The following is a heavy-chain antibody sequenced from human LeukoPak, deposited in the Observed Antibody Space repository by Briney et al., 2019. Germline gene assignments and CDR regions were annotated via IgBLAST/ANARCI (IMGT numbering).Heavy chain of an antibody. CDR2: IYYSGST. Sequence: SATVSLICTVSGGSISSTSYYWGWIRQPPGKGLDWIGNIYYSGSTYYNPSLQSRVIISVDTSKNQFSLKLSSVTAADTAVYYCARLPYSTYYDHLTGYHWGQGTLVTVSS. J-gene: IGHJ4*02. CDR1: GGSISSTSYY. V-gene: IGHV4-39*01. CDR3: ARLPYSTYYDHLTGYH. D-gene: IGHD3-9*01.